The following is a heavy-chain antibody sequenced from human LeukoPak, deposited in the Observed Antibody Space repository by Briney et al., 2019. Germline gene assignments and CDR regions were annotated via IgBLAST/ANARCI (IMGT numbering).Heavy chain of an antibody. CDR1: GFTFSSYG. CDR2: ISGSGGTT. V-gene: IGHV3-23*01. Sequence: GGSLRLSCAASGFTFSSYGVNWVRQAPGKGLEWVSAISGSGGTTYYADSVKGRFTISRDNSKNTLYLQMNSLRAEDTAVYYCAKLSTFGDLSRVRFDPWGQGTLVTVSS. CDR3: AKLSTFGDLSRVRFDP. J-gene: IGHJ5*02. D-gene: IGHD3-10*01.